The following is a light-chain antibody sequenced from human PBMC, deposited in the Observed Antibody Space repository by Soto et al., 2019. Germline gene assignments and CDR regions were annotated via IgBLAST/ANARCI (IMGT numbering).Light chain of an antibody. CDR2: EGS. CDR1: SSDVGSYNL. J-gene: IGLJ2*01. CDR3: CLFAGSSSVV. V-gene: IGLV2-23*01. Sequence: QSALTQPASVSGSPGQSITISCTGTSSDVGSYNLVSWYQQHPGKAPKLMIYEGSKRPSGVSNRFSGSKSGNTASLTISGLHAEDEADYYCCLFAGSSSVVFGGGTKVTVL.